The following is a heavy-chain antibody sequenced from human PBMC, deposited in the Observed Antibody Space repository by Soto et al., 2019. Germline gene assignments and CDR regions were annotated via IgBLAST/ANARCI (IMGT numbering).Heavy chain of an antibody. CDR1: GGSIGTYY. CDR3: AQYNWKDLERWFDP. Sequence: PSETLSLTCAVSGGSIGTYYWAWIRQPPGKGLEWIGYIYHTGSAVYNPSLRSRVTMSIDTSKNQVSLRLNSVTATDTAVYYCAQYNWKDLERWFDPWGQGILVTVSS. D-gene: IGHD1-20*01. V-gene: IGHV4-59*08. J-gene: IGHJ5*02. CDR2: IYHTGSA.